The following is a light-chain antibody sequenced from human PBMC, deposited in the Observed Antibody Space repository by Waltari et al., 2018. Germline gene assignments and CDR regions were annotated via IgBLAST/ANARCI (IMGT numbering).Light chain of an antibody. CDR2: WAS. J-gene: IGKJ1*01. V-gene: IGKV4-1*01. CDR3: QQYYSTPGT. Sequence: DIVMTQSPDSLAVSLGERATINCKSSQSVLYSSNNKNYLAWYQQKPGQPPKLLIYWASTRESGVPDRFSGSGSGTECTLTISSLQAEDVAGYYCQQYYSTPGTFGQGTKVEIK. CDR1: QSVLYSSNNKNY.